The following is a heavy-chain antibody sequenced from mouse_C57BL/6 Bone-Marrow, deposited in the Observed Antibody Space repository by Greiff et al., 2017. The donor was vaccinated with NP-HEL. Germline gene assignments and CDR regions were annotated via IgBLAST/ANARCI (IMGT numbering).Heavy chain of an antibody. CDR3: VRQYDYGGYAMDY. V-gene: IGHV10-1*01. J-gene: IGHJ4*01. Sequence: VKDRFTISRDDSESMLYLQMNNLKTEDTAMYYCVRQYDYGGYAMDYWGQGTSVTVSS. D-gene: IGHD2-4*01.